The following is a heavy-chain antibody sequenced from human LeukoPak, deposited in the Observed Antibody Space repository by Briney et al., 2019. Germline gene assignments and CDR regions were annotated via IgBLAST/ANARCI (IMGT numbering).Heavy chain of an antibody. V-gene: IGHV3-30*18. D-gene: IGHD5-18*01. J-gene: IGHJ5*02. CDR3: AKELRGYSYGLRNNWFDP. CDR2: ISYDGSNK. CDR1: GFTFSSYG. Sequence: GRSLRLSCAASGFTFSSYGMHWVRQAPGKGLEWVAVISYDGSNKYYADSVKGRFTISRDNSKITLYLQMNSLRAEDTAVYYCAKELRGYSYGLRNNWFDPWGQGTLVTVSS.